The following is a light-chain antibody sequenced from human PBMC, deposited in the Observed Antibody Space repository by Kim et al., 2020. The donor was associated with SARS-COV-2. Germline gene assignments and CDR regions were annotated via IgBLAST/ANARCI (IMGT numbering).Light chain of an antibody. Sequence: ASVGDRVTITCRASQSISSWLAWYQQKPGKATKVLIYKASSLESGVPSRFSGSGSGTEFTLTISSLQPDDFTTYYCQQYKSYPWTFGQGTKVDIK. J-gene: IGKJ1*01. V-gene: IGKV1-5*03. CDR3: QQYKSYPWT. CDR1: QSISSW. CDR2: KAS.